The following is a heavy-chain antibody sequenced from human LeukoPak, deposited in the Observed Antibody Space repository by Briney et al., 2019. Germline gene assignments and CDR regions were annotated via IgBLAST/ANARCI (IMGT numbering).Heavy chain of an antibody. Sequence: PWETLSLTCAVYGGSFSGYYWSWIRQHPGKGLEWIGEINHSGSTNYNPSLKSRVTISVDTSKNQFSLKLSSVTAADTAVYYCARGSPYYCSGGSCYSEDYWGQGTLVTVSS. D-gene: IGHD2-15*01. CDR1: GGSFSGYY. V-gene: IGHV4-34*01. CDR3: ARGSPYYCSGGSCYSEDY. J-gene: IGHJ4*02. CDR2: INHSGST.